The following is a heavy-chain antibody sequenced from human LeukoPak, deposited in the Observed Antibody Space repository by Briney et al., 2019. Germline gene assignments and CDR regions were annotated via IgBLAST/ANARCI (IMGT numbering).Heavy chain of an antibody. CDR1: GFTFSSYS. D-gene: IGHD3-22*01. CDR3: ATPYDSSGYYPTYYFDY. Sequence: GGSLRLSCTASGFTFSSYSMNWVRQAPGKGLEWVSSISSSSSYIYYADSVKGRFTISRDNAKNSLYLQMNSLRAEDTAVYYCATPYDSSGYYPTYYFDYWGQGTLVTVSS. V-gene: IGHV3-21*01. CDR2: ISSSSSYI. J-gene: IGHJ4*02.